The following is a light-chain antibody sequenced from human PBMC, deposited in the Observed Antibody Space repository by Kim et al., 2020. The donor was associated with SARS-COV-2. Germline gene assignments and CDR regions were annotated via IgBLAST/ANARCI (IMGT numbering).Light chain of an antibody. V-gene: IGLV3-25*03. CDR1: TLSNQY. CDR3: QSADTSGSSVV. J-gene: IGLJ3*02. Sequence: SYELTQPPSVSLFPGQTATISCSADTLSNQYVYWYQQKPGQAPLLLIYKDSERPSGISERFSGSSSGTIATLTITGVQAEDEADYYCQSADTSGSSVVFGGGTQLTVL. CDR2: KDS.